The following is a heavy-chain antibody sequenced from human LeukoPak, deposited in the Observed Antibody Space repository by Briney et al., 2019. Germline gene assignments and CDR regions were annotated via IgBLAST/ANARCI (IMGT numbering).Heavy chain of an antibody. CDR3: APIPNYGSGRVNLYFDY. V-gene: IGHV4-38-2*02. Sequence: PSETLSLTCTVSGYSISSGYYWGWIRQPPGKGLEWIGSIYHSGSTYYNPSLKSRVAISVDTSKNQFSLKLSSVTAADTAVYYCAPIPNYGSGRVNLYFDYWGQGTLVTVSS. CDR1: GYSISSGYY. CDR2: IYHSGST. J-gene: IGHJ4*02. D-gene: IGHD3-10*01.